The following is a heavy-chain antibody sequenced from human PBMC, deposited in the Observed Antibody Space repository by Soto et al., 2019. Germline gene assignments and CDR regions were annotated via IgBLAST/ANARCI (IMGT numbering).Heavy chain of an antibody. J-gene: IGHJ4*02. Sequence: GSGPTMVNPTQTLTLTCTFSGFSLSTSGMCVSWIRQPPGKALEWLARIDWDDDKYYSPSLRTRLTISKDTSKNQVVLTMTNMDPVDTATYYCARIHQCGYSYGYGGQYFDYWGQGTLVTVSS. CDR1: GFSLSTSGMC. D-gene: IGHD5-18*01. V-gene: IGHV2-70*11. CDR3: ARIHQCGYSYGYGGQYFDY. CDR2: IDWDDDK.